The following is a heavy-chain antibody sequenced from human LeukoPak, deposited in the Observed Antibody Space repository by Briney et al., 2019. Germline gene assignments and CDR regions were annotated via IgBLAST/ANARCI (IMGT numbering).Heavy chain of an antibody. Sequence: GGSLRLSCAASGFTFSTYGMHWVRQAPGKGLEWVAYIQNDGSNKYYADSVKGRFTISRDNSKNTLYLQMNSLRAEDTAVYYCVKGSVVVPATMDYWGQGTLVTVSS. CDR1: GFTFSTYG. J-gene: IGHJ4*02. CDR3: VKGSVVVPATMDY. CDR2: IQNDGSNK. D-gene: IGHD2-2*01. V-gene: IGHV3-30*02.